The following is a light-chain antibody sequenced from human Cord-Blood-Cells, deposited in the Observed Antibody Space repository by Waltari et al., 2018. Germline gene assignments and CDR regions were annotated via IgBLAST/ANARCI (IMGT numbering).Light chain of an antibody. CDR3: QQYNSYRT. V-gene: IGKV1-5*01. J-gene: IGKJ1*01. Sequence: DIQMTPSPSTLSASVGDRVTITCRASQSISSWLAWYQQKPVKAPKLLIDDASSLESGVPSRFSGSGSGTEFTLTSSSLQPDDFATYYCQQYNSYRTFGQGTKVEIK. CDR2: DAS. CDR1: QSISSW.